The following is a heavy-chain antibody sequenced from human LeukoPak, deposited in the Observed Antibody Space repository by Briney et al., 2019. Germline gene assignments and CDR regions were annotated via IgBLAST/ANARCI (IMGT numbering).Heavy chain of an antibody. D-gene: IGHD6-19*01. Sequence: SQTLSLTCAISGYSVSSNSAAWNWIRQSPSRGLEWLGRTYYRSKWYNNYALSVKSRMTVNPDTSKNQISLQLNSVTPEDTAVYYCARESAGTYYFDYWGQGALVTVSS. CDR1: GYSVSSNSAA. CDR2: TYYRSKWYN. J-gene: IGHJ4*02. CDR3: ARESAGTYYFDY. V-gene: IGHV6-1*01.